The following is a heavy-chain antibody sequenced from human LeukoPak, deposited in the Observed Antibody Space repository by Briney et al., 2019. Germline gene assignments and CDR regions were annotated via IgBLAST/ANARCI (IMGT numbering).Heavy chain of an antibody. CDR3: ARVVVVAATPSWFDP. CDR2: IYYSGST. D-gene: IGHD2-15*01. CDR1: GGSISSGDYY. Sequence: SQTLSLTCTVSGGSISSGDYYWSWIRQPPGTGLEWIGYIYYSGSTHYNPSLKSRVTISVDTSKNQFSLKLSSVTAADTAVYYCARVVVVAATPSWFDPWGQGTLVTVSS. V-gene: IGHV4-30-4*01. J-gene: IGHJ5*02.